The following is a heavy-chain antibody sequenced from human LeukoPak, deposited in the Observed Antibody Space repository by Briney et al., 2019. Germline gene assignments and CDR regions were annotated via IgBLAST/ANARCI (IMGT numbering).Heavy chain of an antibody. CDR1: GFTFSSYS. CDR3: ARSGTPLHYDLDY. J-gene: IGHJ4*02. Sequence: GGSLRLSCAASGFTFSSYSMNWVRQAPGEGMEWVAVISYDGSNKYYADSVKGRFTISRDNSKNTLYLQMNSPRAEDTAVYYCARSGTPLHYDLDYWGQGTLVTVSS. V-gene: IGHV3-30*03. CDR2: ISYDGSNK. D-gene: IGHD3-22*01.